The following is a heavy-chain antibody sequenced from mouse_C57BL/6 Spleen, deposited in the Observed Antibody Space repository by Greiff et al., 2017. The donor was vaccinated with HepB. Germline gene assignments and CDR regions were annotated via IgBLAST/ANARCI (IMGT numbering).Heavy chain of an antibody. V-gene: IGHV1-42*01. Sequence: EVQLQQSGPELVEPGASVKISCKASGYSFTGYYMNWVKQSPEKSLEWIGEINPSTGGTTYNQKFKAKATLTVDKSSSTAYMQLKSLTSEDSAVYYCAKRGIYYGSSTYAMDYWGQGTSVTVSS. J-gene: IGHJ4*01. CDR1: GYSFTGYY. CDR2: INPSTGGT. D-gene: IGHD1-1*01. CDR3: AKRGIYYGSSTYAMDY.